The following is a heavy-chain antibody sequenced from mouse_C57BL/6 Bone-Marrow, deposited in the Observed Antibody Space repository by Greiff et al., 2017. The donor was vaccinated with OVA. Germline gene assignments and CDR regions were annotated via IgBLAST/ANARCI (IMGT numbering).Heavy chain of an antibody. Sequence: EVKLQQSGAELVRPGASVKLSCTASGFNIKDDYMHWVKQRPEQGLEWIGWIDPENGDTEYASKFQGKATITADTSSNTAYLQLSSLTSEDTAVYYCTRRLLRGDYWGQGTSVTVSS. CDR2: IDPENGDT. CDR3: TRRLLRGDY. V-gene: IGHV14-4*01. CDR1: GFNIKDDY. J-gene: IGHJ4*01. D-gene: IGHD1-1*01.